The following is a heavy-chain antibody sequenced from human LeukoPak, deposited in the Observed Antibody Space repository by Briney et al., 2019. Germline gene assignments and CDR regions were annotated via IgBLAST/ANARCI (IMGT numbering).Heavy chain of an antibody. V-gene: IGHV3-66*01. J-gene: IGHJ4*02. CDR3: ARDKFRGYFDY. CDR1: EFTVSTNY. Sequence: GGSLRLSCAASEFTVSTNYMNWVRQAPGKGLEWVSAIYSGDTTYYADSVKGRFTISRDTSKNTLYLQMNSLRAEDTAVYYCARDKFRGYFDYWGQGTLVTVSS. D-gene: IGHD3-10*01. CDR2: IYSGDTT.